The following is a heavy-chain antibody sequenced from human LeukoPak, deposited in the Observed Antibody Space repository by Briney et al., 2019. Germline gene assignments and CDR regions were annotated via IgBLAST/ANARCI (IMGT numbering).Heavy chain of an antibody. CDR1: GYSFTSYW. V-gene: IGHV5-51*01. J-gene: IGHJ5*02. D-gene: IGHD1-26*01. Sequence: GESLKISCKGSGYSFTSYWIGWVRQMPGKGLEWMGIIYPGDSDTRYSPSFQGQVTISADKSISTAYLQWSSLKASDTAMYYCARRVTGSYGPPGWFDPWGQGTLVTVSS. CDR2: IYPGDSDT. CDR3: ARRVTGSYGPPGWFDP.